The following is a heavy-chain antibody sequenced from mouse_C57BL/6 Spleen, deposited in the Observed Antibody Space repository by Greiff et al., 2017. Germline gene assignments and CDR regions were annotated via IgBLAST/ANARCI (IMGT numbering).Heavy chain of an antibody. CDR1: GFTFSDYY. Sequence: EVKLVEPGGGLVQPGGSLKLSCAASGFTFSDYYMYWVRQTPEQRLEWVAYISNGGGSTYYPDTVKGRFTISRDNAKNTLYLQMSRLKSEDTAMYYCARQRGMDYWGQGTSVTVSS. J-gene: IGHJ4*01. CDR3: ARQRGMDY. V-gene: IGHV5-12*01. CDR2: ISNGGGST.